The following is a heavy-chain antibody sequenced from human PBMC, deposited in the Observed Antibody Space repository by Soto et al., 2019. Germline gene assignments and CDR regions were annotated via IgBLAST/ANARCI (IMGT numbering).Heavy chain of an antibody. V-gene: IGHV3-64*02. Sequence: GGSLRLSCAASGFTFSSYAMSWVRQAPGKGLEYVSGISSNGVGTYYADSVQGRFTISRDNSKNTVYLQMGSLRPEDMAVYYCARRARPDFYYMDVWGKGTTVTVSS. D-gene: IGHD6-6*01. CDR1: GFTFSSYA. J-gene: IGHJ6*03. CDR2: ISSNGVGT. CDR3: ARRARPDFYYMDV.